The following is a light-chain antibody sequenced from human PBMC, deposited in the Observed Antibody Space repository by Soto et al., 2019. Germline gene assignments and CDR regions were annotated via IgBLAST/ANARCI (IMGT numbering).Light chain of an antibody. CDR2: GAS. Sequence: ETLMTQSPATLSVSPGERATLSCRASQSVNNNLAWYQQKLGQAPRVLIYGASTRATGIPARFTGSGSGTEFILTITSLQSEDSAVYYCQQYNNWPPTFGQGTKVDIK. V-gene: IGKV3-15*01. CDR3: QQYNNWPPT. CDR1: QSVNNN. J-gene: IGKJ1*01.